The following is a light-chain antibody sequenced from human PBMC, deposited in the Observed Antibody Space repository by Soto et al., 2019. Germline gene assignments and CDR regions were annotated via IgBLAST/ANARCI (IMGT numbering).Light chain of an antibody. V-gene: IGLV4-60*02. Sequence: QLVLTQSSSASASLGSSVKLTCTLSSGHSSYIIAWHQQQPGKAPRYLMKLEGSGSYNKGSGVPDRFSGSSSGADRYLTISNLQFEDEADYYCETWDSNPRVLGTGTTLTLL. CDR3: ETWDSNPRV. CDR2: LEGSGSY. CDR1: SGHSSYI. J-gene: IGLJ1*01.